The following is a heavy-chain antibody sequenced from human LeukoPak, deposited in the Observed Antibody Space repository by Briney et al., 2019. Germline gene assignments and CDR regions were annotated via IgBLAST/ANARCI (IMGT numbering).Heavy chain of an antibody. CDR1: GFTFSTSP. V-gene: IGHV3-23*01. CDR3: AKDHSSSPAGY. J-gene: IGHJ1*01. D-gene: IGHD2-2*01. Sequence: PGGSLRLSCAASGFTFSTSPMSWARQAPGKGLEWLSGISYDGGATYYADSVRGRFTISRDNSKNMLYLQMDSLRAEDTALYYCAKDHSSSPAGYWGQGTLVIVSS. CDR2: ISYDGGAT.